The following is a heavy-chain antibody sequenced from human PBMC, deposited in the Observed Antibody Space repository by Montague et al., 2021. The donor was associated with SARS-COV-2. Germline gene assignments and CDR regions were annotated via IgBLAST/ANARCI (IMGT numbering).Heavy chain of an antibody. CDR3: ARGPLLLGYCSSTSCYLPANFYYGTDV. D-gene: IGHD2-2*01. CDR1: GFTFSSYA. V-gene: IGHV3-30*04. Sequence: SLRLSCAASGFTFSSYAMHWVRQAPGKGLEWVAVISYDGSNKYYADSVKGRFTISRDNSKNTLYLQMNSLRAEDTAVYYCARGPLLLGYCSSTSCYLPANFYYGTDVWGQGTTVTVSS. J-gene: IGHJ6*02. CDR2: ISYDGSNK.